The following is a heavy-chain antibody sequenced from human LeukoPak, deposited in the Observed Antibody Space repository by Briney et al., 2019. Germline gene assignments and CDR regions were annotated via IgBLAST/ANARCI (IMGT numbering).Heavy chain of an antibody. D-gene: IGHD3-3*01. CDR3: ARARPTYYDFWSGYFSSYTRTHWFDP. J-gene: IGHJ5*02. CDR2: IYYSGST. V-gene: IGHV4-39*07. Sequence: SETLSLTCTVSGGSISSSSYYWGWIRQPPGKGLEWIGSIYYSGSTYYNPSLKSRVTISVDTSKNQFSLKLSSVTAADTAVYYCARARPTYYDFWSGYFSSYTRTHWFDPWGQGTLVTVSS. CDR1: GGSISSSSYY.